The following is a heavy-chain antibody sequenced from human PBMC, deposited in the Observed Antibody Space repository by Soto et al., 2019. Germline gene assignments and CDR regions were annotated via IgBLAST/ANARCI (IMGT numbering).Heavy chain of an antibody. D-gene: IGHD1-7*01. V-gene: IGHV3-15*01. CDR1: GFTFSSYA. J-gene: IGHJ4*02. CDR3: TTDNWNYGPFDY. Sequence: PGGSLRLSCAASGFTFSSYAMSWVRQAPGKGLEWVGRIRSKTDGGTTDYAAPVKGRFTISRDDSKNTLYLQMSSLKTEDTAVYYCTTDNWNYGPFDYWGQGTLVTVSS. CDR2: IRSKTDGGTT.